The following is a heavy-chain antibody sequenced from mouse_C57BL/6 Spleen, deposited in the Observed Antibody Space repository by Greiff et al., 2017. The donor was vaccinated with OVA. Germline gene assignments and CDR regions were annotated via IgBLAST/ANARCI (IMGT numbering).Heavy chain of an antibody. Sequence: EVMLVESGPGLVKPSPTVFLTCTVTGISITTGNYRWSWLRQFPGNKLEWIGYIYYSGTITYNPSLTSRTTITRDTPKNQFFLEMNSLTAEDTATYYCAREGGYYGIDYWGQGTTLTVSS. D-gene: IGHD2-3*01. CDR2: IYYSGTI. J-gene: IGHJ2*01. CDR1: GISITTGNYR. CDR3: AREGGYYGIDY. V-gene: IGHV3-5*01.